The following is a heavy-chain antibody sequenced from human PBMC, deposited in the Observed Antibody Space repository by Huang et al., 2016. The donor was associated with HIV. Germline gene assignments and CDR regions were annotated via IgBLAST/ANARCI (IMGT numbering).Heavy chain of an antibody. CDR1: GGSITSSSYY. D-gene: IGHD3-22*01. V-gene: IGHV4-39*01. Sequence: QLQLQGSGPGLVKPSETLSLTCPVSGGSITSSSYYWGWICQPPGKGLELVGSIYYSASTDYNPSLKSRVTVSVDTSKNQFSLKLSSVTAADTAVYYCARHFSYYDSSGYTPWDAFDIWGQGTMVTVSS. J-gene: IGHJ3*02. CDR2: IYYSAST. CDR3: ARHFSYYDSSGYTPWDAFDI.